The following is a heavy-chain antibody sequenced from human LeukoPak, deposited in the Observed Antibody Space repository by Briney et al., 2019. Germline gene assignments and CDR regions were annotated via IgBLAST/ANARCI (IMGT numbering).Heavy chain of an antibody. CDR3: AREYSAFDF. CDR1: DGSISTYY. CDR2: VHYTGST. J-gene: IGHJ3*01. V-gene: IGHV4-59*01. Sequence: SETLSLTCTVSDGSISTYYWSWIRQPPGKGLEWIAHVHYTGSTSYNPPLKSRVTISVDTSKNQLSLKVFSVTAADAAVYYCAREYSAFDFWGAGTVVTVCS. D-gene: IGHD5-12*01.